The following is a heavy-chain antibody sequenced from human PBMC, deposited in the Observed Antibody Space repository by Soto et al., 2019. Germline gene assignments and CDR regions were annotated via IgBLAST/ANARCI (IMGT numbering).Heavy chain of an antibody. V-gene: IGHV3-23*01. D-gene: IGHD3-3*01. Sequence: GGSLRLSCAASGFTFSSYAMSWVRQAPGKGLEWVSAISGSGGSTYYADSVKGRFTISRDNSKNTLYLQMNSLRAEDTAVYYCAKTIFGVATSDYYYYMDVWGKGTTVTVSS. CDR3: AKTIFGVATSDYYYYMDV. CDR1: GFTFSSYA. J-gene: IGHJ6*03. CDR2: ISGSGGST.